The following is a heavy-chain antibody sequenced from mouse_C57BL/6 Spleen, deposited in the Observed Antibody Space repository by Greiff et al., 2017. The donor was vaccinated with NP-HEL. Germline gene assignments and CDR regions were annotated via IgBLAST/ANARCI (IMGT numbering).Heavy chain of an antibody. CDR3: ARSPDYYGSTWFAY. J-gene: IGHJ3*01. CDR1: GYTFTSYW. D-gene: IGHD1-1*01. Sequence: VQLQQPGAELVRPGSSVKLSCKASGYTFTSYWMHWVKQRPIQGLEWIGNIDPSDSETHYNQKFKDKATLTVDKSSSTAYMQLSSLTSEDSAVYYCARSPDYYGSTWFAYWGQGTLVTVSA. CDR2: IDPSDSET. V-gene: IGHV1-52*01.